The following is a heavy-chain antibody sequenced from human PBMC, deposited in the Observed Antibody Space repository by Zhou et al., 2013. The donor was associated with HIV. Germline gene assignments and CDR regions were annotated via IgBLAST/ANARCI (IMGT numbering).Heavy chain of an antibody. CDR1: GGSFSGHS. V-gene: IGHV4-34*02. D-gene: IGHD4-4*01. CDR3: ARGPRNYVGWFDP. Sequence: QVQLQQWGAGLLKPSETLSLTCAVYGGSFSGHSWSWIRQPPGKGLEWIGEIKHSGSTNYNPSLKSRVTISVDTSKNQFSLKVNSMTAADTAVYYCARGPRNYVGWFDPWGQGTLVTVSS. J-gene: IGHJ5*02. CDR2: IKHSGST.